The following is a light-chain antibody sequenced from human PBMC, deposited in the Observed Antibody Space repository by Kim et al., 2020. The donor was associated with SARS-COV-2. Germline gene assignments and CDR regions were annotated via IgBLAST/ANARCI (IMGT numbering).Light chain of an antibody. J-gene: IGKJ5*01. Sequence: EIVLTQSPGTLSLSPGERATLSCRASQSVRGSYLAWFQKKPGQAPRLLIYGVSSRATGTPDRFSGSGSGTDFTLTISRLEPDDFAVYYCQQYARAPDTFGQGTRLEIK. V-gene: IGKV3-20*01. CDR2: GVS. CDR1: QSVRGSY. CDR3: QQYARAPDT.